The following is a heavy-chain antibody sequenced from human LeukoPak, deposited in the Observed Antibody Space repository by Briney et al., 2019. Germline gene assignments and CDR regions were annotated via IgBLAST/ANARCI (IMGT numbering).Heavy chain of an antibody. J-gene: IGHJ5*02. D-gene: IGHD2-2*01. CDR1: GGSVSSGSYY. CDR3: ARERSTYAGAPENWFDP. CDR2: IYYSGST. V-gene: IGHV4-61*01. Sequence: SETLSLTCTVSGGSVSSGSYYWSWIRQPPGKGLEWIGYIYYSGSTNYNPSLKSRVTISVDTSKNQFSLKLSSVTAADTAVYYCARERSTYAGAPENWFDPWGQGTLVTVSS.